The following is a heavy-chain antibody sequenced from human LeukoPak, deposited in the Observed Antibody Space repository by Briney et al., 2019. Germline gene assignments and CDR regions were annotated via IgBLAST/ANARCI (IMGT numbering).Heavy chain of an antibody. J-gene: IGHJ5*02. D-gene: IGHD2-21*01. CDR3: ARGRRCTTTTCYLLSADWFDP. V-gene: IGHV4-4*07. Sequence: SETLSLTCSVSGASISSYYWNWIRQPAGKGLEWIGRIYTSGSTNYNPSLKSRVTMSVDTPKNQFSLKLSSVTAADTAVYYCARGRRCTTTTCYLLSADWFDPWGQGTLVTVSS. CDR2: IYTSGST. CDR1: GASISSYY.